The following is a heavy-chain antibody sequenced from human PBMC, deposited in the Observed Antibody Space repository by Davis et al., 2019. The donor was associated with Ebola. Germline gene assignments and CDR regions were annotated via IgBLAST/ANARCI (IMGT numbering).Heavy chain of an antibody. CDR3: ARDRGGDYSFDY. CDR2: VIPILGTA. Sequence: AASVKVSCKASGGTFSNYTFHWVRQAPGQGLEWMGRVIPILGTADYAQRFQGRVTITADTSTHTAYMELSSLRSEDTSVYYCARDRGGDYSFDYWGQGTLVTVSS. V-gene: IGHV1-69*08. J-gene: IGHJ4*02. CDR1: GGTFSNYT. D-gene: IGHD3-10*01.